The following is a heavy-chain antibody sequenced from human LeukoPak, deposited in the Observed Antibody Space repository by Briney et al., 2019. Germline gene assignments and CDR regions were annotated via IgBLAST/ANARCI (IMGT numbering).Heavy chain of an antibody. V-gene: IGHV4-34*01. CDR3: ARGRIVARYYYYYYGMDV. CDR1: GGSFSGYY. D-gene: IGHD6-6*01. CDR2: INHSGST. J-gene: IGHJ6*02. Sequence: SETLSLTCAVYGGSFSGYYWSWIRQPPGKGLEWVGEINHSGSTNYNPSLKSRVTISVDTSKNQFSLKLSSVTAADTAVYYCARGRIVARYYYYYYGMDVWGQGTTVTVSS.